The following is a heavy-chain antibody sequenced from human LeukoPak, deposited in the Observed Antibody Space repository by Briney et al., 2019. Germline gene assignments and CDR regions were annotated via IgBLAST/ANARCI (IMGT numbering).Heavy chain of an antibody. V-gene: IGHV4-61*05. D-gene: IGHD6-6*01. CDR2: IYDSGST. CDR3: ARLARGRWFDP. J-gene: IGHJ5*02. Sequence: SETLSLTCTVSGGSISSSRYYWSWIRQTPGKGLEWIGHIYDSGSTNYNPSLKSRVTISVDTSKNQFSLKVSSVTAADTAVYYCARLARGRWFDPWGQGTLVTVSS. CDR1: GGSISSSRYY.